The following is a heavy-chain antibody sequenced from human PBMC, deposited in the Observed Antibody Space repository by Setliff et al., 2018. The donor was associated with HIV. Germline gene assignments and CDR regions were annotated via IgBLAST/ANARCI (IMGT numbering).Heavy chain of an antibody. D-gene: IGHD2-2*01. V-gene: IGHV1-69*05. Sequence: SVKVSCKASGGTFGIYGISWVRQAPGQGLEWMGGTIPMFGTANYAQKFQGRVTITTDESTNTGYMELSSLRSEDTAVYYCAAAVSFCDSTSCSHYFDYWGPGTLVTVSS. CDR1: GGTFGIYG. J-gene: IGHJ4*02. CDR3: AAAVSFCDSTSCSHYFDY. CDR2: TIPMFGTA.